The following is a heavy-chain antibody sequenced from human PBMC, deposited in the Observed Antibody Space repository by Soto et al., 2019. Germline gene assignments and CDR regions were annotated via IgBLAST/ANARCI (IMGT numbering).Heavy chain of an antibody. D-gene: IGHD6-25*01. V-gene: IGHV4-30-4*01. CDR3: ARGAALNTYYNYYGMDV. CDR1: GGSISSDDYY. J-gene: IGHJ6*02. CDR2: IYYSGSA. Sequence: NPSETLSLTCTVSGGSISSDDYYWSWIRQPPGKGLEWIGYIYYSGSAYYTPSLQSRVSISMDTSKNQFSLKLTSVTATDTAVYFCARGAALNTYYNYYGMDVWGQGTTVTVSS.